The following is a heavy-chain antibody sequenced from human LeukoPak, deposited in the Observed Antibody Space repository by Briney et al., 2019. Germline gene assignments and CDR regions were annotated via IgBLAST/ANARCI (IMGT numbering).Heavy chain of an antibody. D-gene: IGHD6-13*01. CDR1: GYTFTSYG. J-gene: IGHJ3*02. CDR3: AREAVQQQPYAFDI. Sequence: GASVKVSCKASGYTFTSYGISWVRQAPGQGLEWMGWISVYNGNTNYAQKLQGRVTMTTDTSTSTAYMELRRLRSDDTAVYYCAREAVQQQPYAFDIWGQGTMVTVSS. CDR2: ISVYNGNT. V-gene: IGHV1-18*01.